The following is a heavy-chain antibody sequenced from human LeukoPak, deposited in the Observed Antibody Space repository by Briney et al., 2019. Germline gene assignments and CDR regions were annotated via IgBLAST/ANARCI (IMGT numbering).Heavy chain of an antibody. D-gene: IGHD2-15*01. CDR1: GYTFTGYY. CDR2: INPNSGGT. V-gene: IGHV1-2*02. J-gene: IGHJ5*02. CDR3: ARDVYCSGGSCYPQWFGP. Sequence: ASVKVSCKASGYTFTGYYMRWVRQAPGQGLEWMGWINPNSGGTNYAQKFQGRVTMTRDTSISTAYMELSRLRSDDTAVYYCARDVYCSGGSCYPQWFGPWGQGTLVTVSS.